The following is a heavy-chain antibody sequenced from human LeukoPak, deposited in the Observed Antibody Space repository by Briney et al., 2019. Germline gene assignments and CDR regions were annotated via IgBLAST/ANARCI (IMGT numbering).Heavy chain of an antibody. J-gene: IGHJ4*02. V-gene: IGHV3-49*03. Sequence: PGGSLRLSCTASGFTFGDYVMSWFRQAPGKGLEWVGFIRSKAYGGTTEYAASVKGRFTISRDDSKSIAYLQMNSLKTEDTAVYYCTRGSAAVASYYFDYWGQGTLVTVSS. CDR2: IRSKAYGGTT. CDR1: GFTFGDYV. D-gene: IGHD6-19*01. CDR3: TRGSAAVASYYFDY.